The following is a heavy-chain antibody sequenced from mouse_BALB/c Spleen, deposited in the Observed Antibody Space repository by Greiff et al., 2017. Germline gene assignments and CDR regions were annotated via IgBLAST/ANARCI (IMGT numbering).Heavy chain of an antibody. D-gene: IGHD2-10*01. V-gene: IGHV5-12-1*01. CDR1: GFAFSSYD. CDR2: ISSGGGST. Sequence: EVMLVESGGGLVKPGGSLKLSCAASGFAFSSYDMSWVRQTPEKRLEWVAYISSGGGSTYYPDTVKGRFTISRDNAKNTLYLQMSSLKSEDTAMYYCARLGDPYYAMDYWGQGTLVTVSA. CDR3: ARLGDPYYAMDY. J-gene: IGHJ3*01.